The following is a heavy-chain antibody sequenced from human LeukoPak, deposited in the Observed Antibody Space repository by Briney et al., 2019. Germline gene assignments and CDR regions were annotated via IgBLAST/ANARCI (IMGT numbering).Heavy chain of an antibody. J-gene: IGHJ4*02. CDR2: IYHSGST. V-gene: IGHV4-4*02. D-gene: IGHD2-21*02. Sequence: PSETLSLACAGSGGSISSSNWWSWVRQPPGKGLKWIGEIYHSGSTNYNPSLKSRVTISVDKSKNQFSLKLSSVTAADTAVYYCARSPWGHSHIVLVTARHFDYWGQGTLVTVSS. CDR1: GGSISSSNW. CDR3: ARSPWGHSHIVLVTARHFDY.